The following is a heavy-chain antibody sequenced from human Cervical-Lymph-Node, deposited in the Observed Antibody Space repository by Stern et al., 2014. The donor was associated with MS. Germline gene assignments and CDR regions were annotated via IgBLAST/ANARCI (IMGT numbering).Heavy chain of an antibody. Sequence: VQLVESGGGLVQPGGSLRLSCAASGFSLWSYAMSWVRQAPGKGLEWVSGISDRGSNTYYVDSVKGRFTISRDNSKKTLYLQMNSLRAEDTAVYYCAKARRYDSSGYSYYYYGMDVWGQGTTVTVSS. CDR3: AKARRYDSSGYSYYYYGMDV. V-gene: IGHV3-23*04. J-gene: IGHJ6*02. CDR2: ISDRGSNT. D-gene: IGHD3-22*01. CDR1: GFSLWSYA.